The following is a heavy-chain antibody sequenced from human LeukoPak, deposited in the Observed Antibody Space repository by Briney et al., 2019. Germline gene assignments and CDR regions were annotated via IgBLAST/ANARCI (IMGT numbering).Heavy chain of an antibody. V-gene: IGHV4-39*07. CDR2: IYYSGST. D-gene: IGHD3-3*01. J-gene: IGHJ4*02. CDR1: GGSISSSSYY. CDR3: ASGRRFLEWLGGQTKPPGY. Sequence: SETLSLTCTVSGGSISSSSYYWGWIRQPPGKGLEWIGSIYYSGSTYYNPSLKSRVTISVDTSKNQFSLKLSSVTAADTAVYYCASGRRFLEWLGGQTKPPGYWGQGTLVTVSS.